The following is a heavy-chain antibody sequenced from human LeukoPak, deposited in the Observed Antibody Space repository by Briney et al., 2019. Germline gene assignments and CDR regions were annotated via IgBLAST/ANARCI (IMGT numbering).Heavy chain of an antibody. CDR3: ARRRRGYCTNGVCPFDY. J-gene: IGHJ4*02. CDR1: GGTFSSYA. Sequence: EASVKVSCKASGGTFSSYAISWVRQAPGQGLEWMGGIIPIFGTANYAQKFQGRVTITADESTSTAYMELSSLRSEDTAVYYCARRRRGYCTNGVCPFDYWGQGTLVTVSS. CDR2: IIPIFGTA. D-gene: IGHD2-8*01. V-gene: IGHV1-69*13.